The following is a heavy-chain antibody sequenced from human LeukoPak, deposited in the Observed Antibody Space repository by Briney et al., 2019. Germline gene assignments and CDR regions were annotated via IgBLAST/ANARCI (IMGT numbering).Heavy chain of an antibody. J-gene: IGHJ6*02. CDR2: IYYSGST. V-gene: IGHV4-39*01. CDR1: GGSMSSSRNY. CDR3: ARSHPSNYYYGMDV. D-gene: IGHD2-2*01. Sequence: SETLSLTCTVSGGSMSSSRNYWGWIRQPPGKGLEWIGNIYYSGSTYYTPSLKSRVTISVDTSKNQFSLKLSSVTAADTAMYFCARSHPSNYYYGMDVWGQGTTVTVSS.